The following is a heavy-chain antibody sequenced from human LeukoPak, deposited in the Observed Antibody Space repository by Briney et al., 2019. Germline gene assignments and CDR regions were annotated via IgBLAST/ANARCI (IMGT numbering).Heavy chain of an antibody. Sequence: GGSLRLSCAASGFTFSSYGMHWVRQAPGKGLEWVAFIRYDGSNKYYADSVKGRFTISRDNSKNTLYLQMNSLRAEDTAVYYCAKDFSNWGSIYYYMDVWGKGTTVTISS. J-gene: IGHJ6*03. CDR1: GFTFSSYG. D-gene: IGHD7-27*01. CDR3: AKDFSNWGSIYYYMDV. V-gene: IGHV3-30*02. CDR2: IRYDGSNK.